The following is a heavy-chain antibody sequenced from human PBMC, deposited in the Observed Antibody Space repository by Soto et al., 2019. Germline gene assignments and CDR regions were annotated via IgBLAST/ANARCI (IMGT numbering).Heavy chain of an antibody. V-gene: IGHV5-51*01. CDR1: GYSLTTYW. CDR3: AALGYCSGXSCYPGKQYSYYYGMDV. CDR2: IYAGDSDT. Sequence: GESLKISCKGSGYSLTTYWIGWVRQMPGKGLEWMGVIYAGDSDTRYSPSFQGQVTISVDKSINTAYLQWSSLKASDTAMYYCAALGYCSGXSCYPGKQYSYYYGMDVWGQGTTVTVSS. D-gene: IGHD2-15*01. J-gene: IGHJ6*02.